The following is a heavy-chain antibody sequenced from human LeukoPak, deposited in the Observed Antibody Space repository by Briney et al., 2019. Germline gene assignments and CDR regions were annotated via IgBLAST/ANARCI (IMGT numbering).Heavy chain of an antibody. V-gene: IGHV3-23*01. CDR2: ISGSGGST. J-gene: IGHJ4*02. CDR1: GFTFSSYA. CDR3: AKGRLRFLEWLDYFDY. Sequence: GGSLRLSCAASGFTFSSYAMSWVRQAPGKGLEWVSAISGSGGSTYYADSVKGRFTISRDNSKNTLYLQMNSLRAEDTAVYYCAKGRLRFLEWLDYFDYWGQGTLVTVSS. D-gene: IGHD3-3*01.